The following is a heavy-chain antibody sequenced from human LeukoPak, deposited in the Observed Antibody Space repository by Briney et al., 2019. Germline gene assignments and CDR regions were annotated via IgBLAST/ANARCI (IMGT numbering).Heavy chain of an antibody. V-gene: IGHV4-59*08. Sequence: SETLSLTCTVSGDSISSYYWSWIRQPPGKGLEWIGYVFYTGNTKYNPSLKSRVTILVDTSKNQFSLKLSSVTAADTAVYYCARALGSSSWYYFDYWGQGTLVTVSS. CDR1: GDSISSYY. J-gene: IGHJ4*02. CDR2: VFYTGNT. CDR3: ARALGSSSWYYFDY. D-gene: IGHD6-13*01.